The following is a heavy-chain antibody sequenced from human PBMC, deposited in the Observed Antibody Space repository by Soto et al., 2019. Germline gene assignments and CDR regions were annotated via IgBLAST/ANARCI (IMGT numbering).Heavy chain of an antibody. CDR1: GFTFSSSA. CDR3: ARRGSGSYYDY. Sequence: PGGSLRLSCAASGFTFSSSAMRWVRQAPGKGLEWVSAISGSGDSTYYADSVKGRFTVSRDNSKNTLYLQMNSLRAEDTAVYYCARRGSGSYYDYWGQGTLVTVSS. V-gene: IGHV3-23*01. J-gene: IGHJ4*02. CDR2: ISGSGDST. D-gene: IGHD1-26*01.